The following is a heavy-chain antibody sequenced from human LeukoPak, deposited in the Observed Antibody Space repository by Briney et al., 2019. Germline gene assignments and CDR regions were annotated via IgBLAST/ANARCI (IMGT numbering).Heavy chain of an antibody. J-gene: IGHJ4*02. CDR1: GFTFDNYA. CDR2: INWRSDEI. V-gene: IGHV3-9*01. Sequence: GGSLRLSCSASGFTFDNYAMHWVRQAPMKGLEWVASINWRSDEIGYADSVKGRFTISRDNAKNSLYLQMNSLRAEDTAVYYCARDPYDSSGSEVDYWGQGTLVTVSS. D-gene: IGHD3-22*01. CDR3: ARDPYDSSGSEVDY.